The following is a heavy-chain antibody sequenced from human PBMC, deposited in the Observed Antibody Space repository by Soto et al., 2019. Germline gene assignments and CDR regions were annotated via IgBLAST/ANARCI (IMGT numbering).Heavy chain of an antibody. CDR3: ASGIAVADLYYYGMDV. D-gene: IGHD6-19*01. V-gene: IGHV4-61*01. J-gene: IGHJ6*02. CDR2: IYYSGST. Sequence: SETLSLTCTVSGGSISSDYYHWTWIRQSPGKGLEWIGYIYYSGSTNYNLSLKSRVTISVDTSKNQFSLKLSSVTAADTAVYYCASGIAVADLYYYGMDVWGQGTTVTVSS. CDR1: GGSISSDYYH.